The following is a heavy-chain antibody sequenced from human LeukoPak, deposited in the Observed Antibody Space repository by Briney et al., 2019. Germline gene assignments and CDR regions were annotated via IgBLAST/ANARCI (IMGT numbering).Heavy chain of an antibody. J-gene: IGHJ3*02. D-gene: IGHD1-26*01. CDR2: IYYSGRT. V-gene: IGHV4-4*02. CDR3: ARHAEESFDAFDI. CDR1: GGSISSSNW. Sequence: SGTLSLTCVVSGGSISSSNWWTWVRQPPGKGLEWIGYIYYSGRTYYKPSLRSRVTISVDRSRNQFSLKLTSVTAADTAGYYCARHAEESFDAFDIWGQGTMVTVSS.